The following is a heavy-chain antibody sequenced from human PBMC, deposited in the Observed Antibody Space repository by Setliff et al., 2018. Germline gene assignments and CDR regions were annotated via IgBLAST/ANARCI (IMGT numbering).Heavy chain of an antibody. CDR1: GFTFSSYS. Sequence: LRLSCAASGFTFSSYSMNWVRQAPGKGLEWVSSISSSSSTIYYADSVKGRFTISRDNAKNSLYLRMNSLRAEDTAVYYCARVAGRGRYWYFDLWGRGTLVTVSS. CDR2: ISSSSSTI. J-gene: IGHJ2*01. CDR3: ARVAGRGRYWYFDL. V-gene: IGHV3-48*04.